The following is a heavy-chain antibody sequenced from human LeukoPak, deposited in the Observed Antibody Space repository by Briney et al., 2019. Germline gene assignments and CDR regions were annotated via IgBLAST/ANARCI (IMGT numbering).Heavy chain of an antibody. D-gene: IGHD3-9*01. CDR1: GFTVSSNY. V-gene: IGHV3-66*01. CDR2: IYSGGST. CDR3: ARESQYYDILTDRSSYYGMDV. Sequence: GGSLRLSCAASGFTVSSNYMSWVRQAPGKGLEWVSVIYSGGSTYYADSVKGRFTISRDNSKNTLYLQMNSLRAEGTAVYYCARESQYYDILTDRSSYYGMDVWGQGTTVTVSS. J-gene: IGHJ6*02.